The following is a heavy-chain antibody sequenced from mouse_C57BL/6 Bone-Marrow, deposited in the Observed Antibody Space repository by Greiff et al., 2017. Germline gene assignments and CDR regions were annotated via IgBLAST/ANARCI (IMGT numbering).Heavy chain of an antibody. V-gene: IGHV14-3*01. Sequence: EVQLQQSVAELVRPGASVKLSCTASGFNIKNTYMHWVKQRPEQGLEWIGRIDPATGNTKYAPKFQGKATITADTSSNTAYLQLSSLTSEDTAIYYCVGYYYGSSYYAMDYWGQGTSVTVSS. CDR2: IDPATGNT. CDR1: GFNIKNTY. CDR3: VGYYYGSSYYAMDY. D-gene: IGHD1-1*01. J-gene: IGHJ4*01.